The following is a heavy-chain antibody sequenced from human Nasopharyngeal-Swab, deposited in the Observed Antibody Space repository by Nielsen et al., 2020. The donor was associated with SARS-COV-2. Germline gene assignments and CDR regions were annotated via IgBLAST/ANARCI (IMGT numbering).Heavy chain of an antibody. Sequence: SLKISCTASGFTFGDYAMSWVRQAPGKGLEWVGFIRSKAYGGTTEYAASVKGRFTISRDDSKSIAYLQMNSLKTGDTAVYYCYLSAQLVRRAFDIWGQGTMVTVSS. V-gene: IGHV3-49*04. D-gene: IGHD6-13*01. CDR1: GFTFGDYA. CDR2: IRSKAYGGTT. J-gene: IGHJ3*02. CDR3: YLSAQLVRRAFDI.